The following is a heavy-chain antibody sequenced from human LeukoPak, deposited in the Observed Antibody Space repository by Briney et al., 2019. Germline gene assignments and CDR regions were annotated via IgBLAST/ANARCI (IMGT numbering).Heavy chain of an antibody. Sequence: ASVKVSCKASGGTFSSYAISWVRQAPGQGLEWMGGIIPIFGTANYAQKFQGRVTITTDESTSTAYMELSSLRSEDTAVYYCAGGEVRNYYMDGGGKGTTVTVSS. D-gene: IGHD3-10*01. J-gene: IGHJ6*03. CDR2: IIPIFGTA. CDR1: GGTFSSYA. CDR3: AGGEVRNYYMDG. V-gene: IGHV1-69*05.